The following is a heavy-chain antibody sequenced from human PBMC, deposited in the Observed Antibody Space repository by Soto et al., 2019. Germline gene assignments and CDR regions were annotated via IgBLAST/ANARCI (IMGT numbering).Heavy chain of an antibody. CDR3: ASLPYHNSYSGFDY. CDR1: GYSFTTYW. D-gene: IGHD1-26*01. Sequence: GESLKISCEASGYSFTTYWISWVRQMPGKGLEWMGAIDPRDSYTKYSPSFQGQVTISADKSSSTAYLRWSSLKASDTAIYYCASLPYHNSYSGFDYWGQGTPVTVSS. V-gene: IGHV5-10-1*04. J-gene: IGHJ4*02. CDR2: IDPRDSYT.